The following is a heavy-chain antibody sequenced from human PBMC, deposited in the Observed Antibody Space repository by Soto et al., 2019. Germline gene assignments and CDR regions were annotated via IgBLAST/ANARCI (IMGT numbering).Heavy chain of an antibody. J-gene: IGHJ5*02. CDR3: ARHHGPTTSENWFDP. V-gene: IGHV1-18*01. CDR2: ISTYSGDT. Sequence: QVHLVQSGVEVKTPGASVKVSCQASGYTFFTYDISWVRQAPGQGLEWMGWISTYSGDTKDAQKFQGRVNMTTDTSTTTAYLELRSLRSDDTAVYYCARHHGPTTSENWFDPWGKGTLVTVSA. CDR1: GYTFFTYD. D-gene: IGHD5-12*01.